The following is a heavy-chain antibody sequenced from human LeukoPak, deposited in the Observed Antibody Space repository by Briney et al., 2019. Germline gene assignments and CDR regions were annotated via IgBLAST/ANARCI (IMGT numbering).Heavy chain of an antibody. Sequence: GGSLRLSCAASGFTFSDYWMHWVRQAPGKGLVWVSRISSDGSRVTYADSVKGRFTISRDNAKNTLYLQMNSLRAEDTAVYYCATDRGIVGATMMGYWGQGTLVTVSS. V-gene: IGHV3-74*01. CDR3: ATDRGIVGATMMGY. D-gene: IGHD1-26*01. CDR2: ISSDGSRV. J-gene: IGHJ4*02. CDR1: GFTFSDYW.